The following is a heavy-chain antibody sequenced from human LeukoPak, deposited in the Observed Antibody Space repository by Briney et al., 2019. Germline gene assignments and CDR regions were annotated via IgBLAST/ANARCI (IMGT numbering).Heavy chain of an antibody. CDR3: AKPKGLRFLEWYTPDY. J-gene: IGHJ4*02. CDR2: IRYDGSNK. CDR1: GFTFSSYG. D-gene: IGHD3-3*01. Sequence: GGSLRLSCAASGFTFSSYGMHWVRQAPGKGLEWVAFIRYDGSNKYYADSVKGRLTISRDNSKNTLYLQMNSLRAEDTAVYYCAKPKGLRFLEWYTPDYWGQGTLVTVSS. V-gene: IGHV3-30*02.